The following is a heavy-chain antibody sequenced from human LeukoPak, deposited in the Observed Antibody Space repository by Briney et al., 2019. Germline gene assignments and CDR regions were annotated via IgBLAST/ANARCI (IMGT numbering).Heavy chain of an antibody. CDR3: ARGPIDSSGYHFDY. CDR2: INHSGSI. CDR1: GGSFSGYY. D-gene: IGHD3-22*01. J-gene: IGHJ4*02. Sequence: SETLSLTCAVYGGSFSGYYWSWIRQPPGKGLEWIGEINHSGSINYNPSLKSRVTISVDTSKNQFSLKLSSVTAADTAVYYCARGPIDSSGYHFDYWGQGTLVTVSS. V-gene: IGHV4-34*01.